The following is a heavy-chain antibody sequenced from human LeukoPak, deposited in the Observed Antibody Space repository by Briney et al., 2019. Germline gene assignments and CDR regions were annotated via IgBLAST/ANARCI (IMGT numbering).Heavy chain of an antibody. CDR3: ARGPRGYSYDFDY. J-gene: IGHJ4*02. D-gene: IGHD5-18*01. CDR1: GYTFTSYG. Sequence: ASVKVSCKASGYTFTSYGISWVRQAPGQGLEWMGWISAYNGNTNYAQKLQGRVTMTRDTSTSTVYMELSSLRSEDTAVYYRARGPRGYSYDFDYWGQGTLVTVSS. V-gene: IGHV1-18*01. CDR2: ISAYNGNT.